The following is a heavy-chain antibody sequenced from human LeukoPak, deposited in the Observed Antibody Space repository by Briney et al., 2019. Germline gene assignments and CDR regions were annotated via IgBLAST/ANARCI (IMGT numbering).Heavy chain of an antibody. CDR1: GYTFTGYY. CDR2: INPNSGGT. J-gene: IGHJ5*02. V-gene: IGHV1-2*02. Sequence: ASVKASCKASGYTFTGYYMHWVRQAPGQGLEWMGWINPNSGGTNYAQKFQGRVTMTRDTSISTAYMELSRLRSDDTAVYYCARAVEEQQPKNNWFDPWGQGTLVTVSS. CDR3: ARAVEEQQPKNNWFDP. D-gene: IGHD6-13*01.